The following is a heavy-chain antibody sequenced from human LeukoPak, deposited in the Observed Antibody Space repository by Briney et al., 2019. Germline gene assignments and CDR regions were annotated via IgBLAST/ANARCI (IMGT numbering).Heavy chain of an antibody. Sequence: SETLSLTCAVSGGSISSGGYSWSWIRQPPGKGLEWIGYIYHSGSTYYNPSLKSRVTISVDRSKNKFSLKLSSVTAADTAVYYCARYYYDSSGYYYWFDPWGQGTLVTVSS. CDR1: GGSISSGGYS. J-gene: IGHJ5*02. CDR2: IYHSGST. V-gene: IGHV4-30-2*01. D-gene: IGHD3-22*01. CDR3: ARYYYDSSGYYYWFDP.